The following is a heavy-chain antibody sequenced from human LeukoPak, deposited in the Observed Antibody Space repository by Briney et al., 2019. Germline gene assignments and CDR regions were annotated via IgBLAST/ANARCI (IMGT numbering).Heavy chain of an antibody. CDR2: IRTYNGNT. D-gene: IGHD3-22*01. CDR3: ARGPGGRSGFHPLEDHYYYYYMDV. V-gene: IGHV1-18*01. CDR1: GYTFTSYG. Sequence: GASVKVSCKASGYTFTSYGINWVRQAPGQGLEWMGWIRTYNGNTNYAQKLQGRVTITTDTSTRTAYMELRSLRSDDTAVYYCARGPGGRSGFHPLEDHYYYYYMDVWGKGTTVTVSS. J-gene: IGHJ6*03.